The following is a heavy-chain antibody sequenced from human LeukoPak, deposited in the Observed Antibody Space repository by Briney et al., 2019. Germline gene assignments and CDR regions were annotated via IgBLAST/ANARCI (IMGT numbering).Heavy chain of an antibody. V-gene: IGHV3-9*01. J-gene: IGHJ4*02. CDR3: VKDSVYDFWSGYLDY. CDR1: GFTFDDYA. CDR2: ISWNSGKI. Sequence: GGSLRLSCAASGFTFDDYAMHWVRQAPGKGLEWVSGISWNSGKITYVDSVKGRFTISRDNAKNSLYLQMNSLRPEDTALYYCVKDSVYDFWSGYLDYWGQGTLVTVSS. D-gene: IGHD3-3*01.